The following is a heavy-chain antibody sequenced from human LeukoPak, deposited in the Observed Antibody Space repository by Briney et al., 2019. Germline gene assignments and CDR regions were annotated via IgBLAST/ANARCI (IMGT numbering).Heavy chain of an antibody. CDR3: ARAGMWSSGYYNL. J-gene: IGHJ5*02. CDR2: INPSGGST. D-gene: IGHD3-22*01. CDR1: GYTFTTCY. Sequence: ASVKVSCKASGYTFTTCYMHWVRQAPGQGLEWLGLINPSGGSTSYAQKFQGRVTMTRDTSTSTVYMELSSLRSEDTAVYYCARAGMWSSGYYNLWGQGTLVTVSS. V-gene: IGHV1-46*01.